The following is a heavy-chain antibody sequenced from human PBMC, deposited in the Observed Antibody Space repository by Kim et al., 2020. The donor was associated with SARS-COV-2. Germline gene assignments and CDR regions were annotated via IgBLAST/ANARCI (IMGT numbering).Heavy chain of an antibody. Sequence: SETLSLTCTVSGGSLSSSSYYWGWIRQPPGKGLEWIGTAYYIGNTYYNPSLKSRVTISVDTSKNQFSLKLGSVTAADTAVYYCARPQRYSIVWF. V-gene: IGHV4-39*01. CDR2: AYYIGNT. CDR3: ARPQRYSIVWF. D-gene: IGHD6-13*01. J-gene: IGHJ5*01. CDR1: GGSLSSSSYY.